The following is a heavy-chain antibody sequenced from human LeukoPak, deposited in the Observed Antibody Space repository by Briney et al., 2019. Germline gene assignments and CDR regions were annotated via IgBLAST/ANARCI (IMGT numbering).Heavy chain of an antibody. CDR1: GGSISSSSYY. V-gene: IGHV4-39*01. Sequence: SETLSLTCTVSGGSISSSSYYWGWIRQPPGKGLEWIGTIYYSGTTYYNPSLKSRVTISVDTSKNQFSLKVSSLAAADTAVYYCARQRKKIVGATTTDYWGQGTLVIVSS. CDR2: IYYSGTT. CDR3: ARQRKKIVGATTTDY. D-gene: IGHD1-26*01. J-gene: IGHJ4*02.